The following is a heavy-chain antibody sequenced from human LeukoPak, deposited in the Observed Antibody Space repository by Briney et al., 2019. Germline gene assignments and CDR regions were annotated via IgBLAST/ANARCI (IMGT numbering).Heavy chain of an antibody. CDR2: IIPIFGTA. Sequence: GSSVKVSCKASGGTFSSYAISWVRQAPGQGLEWMGGIIPIFGTANYAQKFQGRVTITADESTSTAYMELSSLRSEDTAVYYCARDPSFLSTSCDYWGQGTLVTVSS. V-gene: IGHV1-69*01. CDR3: ARDPSFLSTSCDY. D-gene: IGHD2-2*01. CDR1: GGTFSSYA. J-gene: IGHJ4*02.